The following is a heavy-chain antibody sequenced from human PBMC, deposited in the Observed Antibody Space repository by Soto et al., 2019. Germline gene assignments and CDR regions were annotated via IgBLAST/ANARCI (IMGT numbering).Heavy chain of an antibody. CDR2: IKQDGSEK. CDR1: GFTFSSYW. CDR3: AKGVAAAGLYDS. J-gene: IGHJ4*02. Sequence: PGGSLRLSCAASGFTFSSYWMSWVRQAPGKGLEWVANIKQDGSEKYYADSVKGRFTISRDNSKNTLYLQMNSLRAEDTAVYYCAKGVAAAGLYDSWGQGTLVTVS. V-gene: IGHV3-7*05. D-gene: IGHD6-13*01.